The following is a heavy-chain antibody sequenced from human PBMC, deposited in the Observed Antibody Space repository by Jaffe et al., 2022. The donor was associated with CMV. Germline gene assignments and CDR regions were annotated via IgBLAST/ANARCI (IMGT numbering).Heavy chain of an antibody. CDR1: GGSFSGYY. V-gene: IGHV4-34*01. CDR3: ARGVRLGRRITIFGVVIMGDAFDI. Sequence: QVQLQQWGAGLLKPSETLSLTCAVYGGSFSGYYWSWIRQPPGKGLEWIGEINHSGSTNYNPSLKSRVTISVDTSKNQFSLKLSSVTAADTAVYYCARGVRLGRRITIFGVVIMGDAFDIWGQGTMVTVSS. D-gene: IGHD3-3*01. CDR2: INHSGST. J-gene: IGHJ3*02.